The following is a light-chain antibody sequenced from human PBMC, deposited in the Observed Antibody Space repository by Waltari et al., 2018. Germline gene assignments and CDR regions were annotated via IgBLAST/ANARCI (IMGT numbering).Light chain of an antibody. CDR1: QSISGY. CDR2: AAS. Sequence: DIDMTQSPSSLSASVGDRVTITCRASQSISGYLHWYQQKPGRAPRILIFAASNLQSGVPSRFSGSGSGTDFTLTISSLQPEDFATYYCQQSFNRPPTFGGGTKVEVK. V-gene: IGKV1-39*01. CDR3: QQSFNRPPT. J-gene: IGKJ4*01.